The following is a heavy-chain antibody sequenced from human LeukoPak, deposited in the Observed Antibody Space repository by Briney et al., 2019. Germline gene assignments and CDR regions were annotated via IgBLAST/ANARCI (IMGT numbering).Heavy chain of an antibody. CDR3: ARGNRRRYCSSTSCYTGAYYYHYYMDV. Sequence: SVKVSCKASGGTFSSYAISWVRQAPGQGLEWMGGIIPIFGTANYAQKFQGRVTITTDESTSTAYMELSSLRSEDTAVYYCARGNRRRYCSSTSCYTGAYYYHYYMDVWGKGTTVTVSS. J-gene: IGHJ6*03. V-gene: IGHV1-69*05. CDR1: GGTFSSYA. D-gene: IGHD2-2*02. CDR2: IIPIFGTA.